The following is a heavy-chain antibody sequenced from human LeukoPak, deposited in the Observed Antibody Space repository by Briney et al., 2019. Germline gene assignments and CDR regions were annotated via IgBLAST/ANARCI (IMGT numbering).Heavy chain of an antibody. CDR3: ARATTTTSNYYYGLDV. Sequence: GGSLRLPCAASGFTFRSHGMHWVRQAPGMGLEWVAVIWFDGSHKYYADSVKGRFTISRDNSKSTLFLQMSSLRAEDTAAYYCARATTTTSNYYYGLDVWGQGTTVTVSS. CDR2: IWFDGSHK. CDR1: GFTFRSHG. V-gene: IGHV3-33*01. D-gene: IGHD5-24*01. J-gene: IGHJ6*02.